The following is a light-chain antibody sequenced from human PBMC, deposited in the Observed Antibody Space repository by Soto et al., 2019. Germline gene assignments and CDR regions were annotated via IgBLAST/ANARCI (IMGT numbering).Light chain of an antibody. CDR3: CSAAGRTTV. Sequence: QSVRTQPASLSGSPGPSITISCSGASSDAGSYKLVSWYQRHPGKAPKLIIYEGDKRPSGVSNRFSGSRSGNTASLTISGLQTEDEANYYCCSAAGRTTVFGGGTKVTV. V-gene: IGLV2-23*01. CDR1: SSDAGSYKL. CDR2: EGD. J-gene: IGLJ3*02.